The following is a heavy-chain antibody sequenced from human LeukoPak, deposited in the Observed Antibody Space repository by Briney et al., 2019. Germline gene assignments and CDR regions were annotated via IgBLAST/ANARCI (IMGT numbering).Heavy chain of an antibody. Sequence: SQTLSLTCTVSGGSISSGSYYWSWIRQPPGKGLEWIGYIYHNGGTYYNPSLKSRVSISVDRSKNQFSLKLFSVTAADTAVYYCAREGQLVIDYWGQGTLVTVSS. CDR2: IYHNGGT. J-gene: IGHJ4*02. CDR1: GGSISSGSYY. V-gene: IGHV4-30-2*01. D-gene: IGHD6-6*01. CDR3: AREGQLVIDY.